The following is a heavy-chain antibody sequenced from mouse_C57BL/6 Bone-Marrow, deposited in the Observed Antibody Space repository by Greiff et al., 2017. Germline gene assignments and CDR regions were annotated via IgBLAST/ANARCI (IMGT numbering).Heavy chain of an antibody. J-gene: IGHJ1*03. CDR3: ARTTMVTTGYWCFDV. CDR2: IYPRSGNT. CDR1: GYTFTSYG. Sequence: QVQLQESGAELARPGASVKLSCKASGYTFTSYGISWVKQRTGQGLEWIGEIYPRSGNTYYNEKFKGKATLTADKSSSTAYMELRSLTSEDSAVYVCARTTMVTTGYWCFDVWGTGTTVTVSA. D-gene: IGHD2-2*01. V-gene: IGHV1-81*01.